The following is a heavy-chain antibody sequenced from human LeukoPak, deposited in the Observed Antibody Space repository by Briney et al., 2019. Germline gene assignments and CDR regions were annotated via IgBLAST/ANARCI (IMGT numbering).Heavy chain of an antibody. V-gene: IGHV1-2*02. CDR3: ARSGGYSSSWYLGGGY. Sequence: GASVKVSCKASGYTFTGYYMHWVRQAPGRGLEWMGWINPNSGGTNYAQKFQGRVTMTRDTSISTAYMGLSRLRSDDTAVYYCARSGGYSSSWYLGGGYWGQGTLVTVSS. CDR2: INPNSGGT. D-gene: IGHD6-13*01. J-gene: IGHJ4*02. CDR1: GYTFTGYY.